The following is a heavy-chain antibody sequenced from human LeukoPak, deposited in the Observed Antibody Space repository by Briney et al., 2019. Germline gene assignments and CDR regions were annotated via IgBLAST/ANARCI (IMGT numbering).Heavy chain of an antibody. CDR1: GDSISSYY. D-gene: IGHD1-26*01. J-gene: IGHJ4*02. CDR2: MYNSGST. V-gene: IGHV4-59*01. CDR3: AGRSGSADY. Sequence: PSETLSLTCTVSGDSISSYYWSWIRQPPGKGLEWIGYMYNSGSTNYNPSLKSRVTISVDTSKNQFSLELSSVTAADTAVYYCAGRSGSADYWGQGTLVTVSS.